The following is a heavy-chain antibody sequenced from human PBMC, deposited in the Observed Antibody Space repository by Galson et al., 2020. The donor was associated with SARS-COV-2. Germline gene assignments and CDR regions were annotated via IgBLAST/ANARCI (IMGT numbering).Heavy chain of an antibody. CDR2: IFSNDEK. CDR3: ARIYLRSGWGGMHDY. J-gene: IGHJ4*02. D-gene: IGHD6-19*01. CDR1: GFSLSNARMG. V-gene: IGHV2-26*01. Sequence: ESGPTLVKPTETLTLTCTVSGFSLSNARMGVSWIRQPPGKALEWLAHIFSNDEKSYSTSLKSRLTISKDTSKSQVVLTMTNMDPVDTATYYCARIYLRSGWGGMHDYRGQGTLVTVSS.